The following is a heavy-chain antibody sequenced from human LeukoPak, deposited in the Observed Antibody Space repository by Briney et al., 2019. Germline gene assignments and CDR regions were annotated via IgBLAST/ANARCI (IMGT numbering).Heavy chain of an antibody. CDR2: ISSNGGRT. J-gene: IGHJ4*02. D-gene: IGHD3-3*01. Sequence: PGGSLRLSCAASGFTFSSYAMHWVRQAPGKGLEYVSAISSNGGRTNYANSVKGRFTIFGDNSKNTLYIQMGSLRAEDTAVYYSAIVYDFCSGYWSHSDYWGQGTLVTVSS. CDR3: AIVYDFCSGYWSHSDY. CDR1: GFTFSSYA. V-gene: IGHV3-64*01.